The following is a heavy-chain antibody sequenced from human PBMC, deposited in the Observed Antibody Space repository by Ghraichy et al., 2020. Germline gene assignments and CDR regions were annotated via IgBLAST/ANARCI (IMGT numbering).Heavy chain of an antibody. J-gene: IGHJ4*02. CDR2: IYYSGST. CDR3: ARAGGDVVVPAAIDFDY. D-gene: IGHD2-2*02. CDR1: GGSISSGGYY. Sequence: LSLTCTVSGGSISSGGYYWSWIRQHPGKGLEWIGYIYYSGSTYYNPSLKSRVTISVDTSKNQFSLKLSSVTAADTAVYYCARAGGDVVVPAAIDFDYWGQGTLVTVSS. V-gene: IGHV4-31*03.